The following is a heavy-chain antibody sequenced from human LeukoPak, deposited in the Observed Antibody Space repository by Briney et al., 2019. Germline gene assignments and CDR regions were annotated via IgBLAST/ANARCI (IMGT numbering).Heavy chain of an antibody. CDR1: GGSISGYY. CDR3: ARGRYTFDY. J-gene: IGHJ4*02. D-gene: IGHD1-1*01. Sequence: KTSEPLSLPCTVSGGSISGYYWTWLRQSPGKGLEYIGYIYYSGSNNHNPSLKGRVTISVDTSKSQFSLKLSSVTAADTAVYYCARGRYTFDYWGQGTLVTVSS. CDR2: IYYSGSN. V-gene: IGHV4-59*08.